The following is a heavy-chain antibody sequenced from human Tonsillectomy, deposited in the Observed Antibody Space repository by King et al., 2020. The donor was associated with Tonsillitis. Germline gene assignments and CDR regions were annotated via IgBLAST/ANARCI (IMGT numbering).Heavy chain of an antibody. V-gene: IGHV4-31*03. CDR2: IYYSGNT. J-gene: IGHJ5*02. Sequence: QLQESGPGLVKPSQTLSLTCTVSGGSISGGAYYWTWIRQHPGKGLEWIGYIYYSGNTYYNPPLNSRLTISVDTSKNQFSLKLSSVTAADTAVYYCGRYGGGVFDRWGQGALVTVSS. CDR3: GRYGGGVFDR. D-gene: IGHD4-23*01. CDR1: GGSISGGAYY.